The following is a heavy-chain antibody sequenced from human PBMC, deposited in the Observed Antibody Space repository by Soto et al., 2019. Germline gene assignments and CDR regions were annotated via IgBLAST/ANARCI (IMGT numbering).Heavy chain of an antibody. J-gene: IGHJ3*02. CDR1: GFTFSSYA. CDR3: AKDDCSGGSCYSHAFDI. Sequence: GGSLRLSCAASGFTFSSYAMSWVRQAPGKGLEWVSAISGSGGSTYYADSVKGRFTISRDNSKNTLYLQMNSLRAEDTAVYYCAKDDCSGGSCYSHAFDIWGQGTMVTVSS. V-gene: IGHV3-23*01. D-gene: IGHD2-15*01. CDR2: ISGSGGST.